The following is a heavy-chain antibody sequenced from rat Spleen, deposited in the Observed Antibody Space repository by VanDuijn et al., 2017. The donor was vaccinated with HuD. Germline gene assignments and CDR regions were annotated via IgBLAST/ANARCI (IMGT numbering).Heavy chain of an antibody. CDR1: GFSLTTHS. J-gene: IGHJ2*01. D-gene: IGHD1-4*01. Sequence: QVQLMESGPGLVQPSETLSLTCTVSGFSLTTHSVHWVRQPTGKGLEWMGIMWNDGDTSYNSALKSRLRISRDTSKSQVFLKMNSLQTEDTATYYCVRDPGTLRTIWGYFDYWGQGVMVTVSS. V-gene: IGHV2-32*01. CDR3: VRDPGTLRTIWGYFDY. CDR2: MWNDGDT.